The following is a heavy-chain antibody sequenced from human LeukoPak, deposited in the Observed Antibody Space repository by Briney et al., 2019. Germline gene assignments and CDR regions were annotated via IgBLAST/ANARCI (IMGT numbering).Heavy chain of an antibody. V-gene: IGHV3-15*01. J-gene: IGHJ4*02. D-gene: IGHD6-19*01. CDR1: GFIFSRAW. CDR3: TPDLPSGWSDFDY. Sequence: GGSLRLSCAASGFIFSRAWMSWVRQAPRKGREWVGRIKSEAAGWTTNYAAPVQVTFTISRHDSGNSLNLQMDILKTEDTAVYFGTPDLPSGWSDFDYWGQGSLVTVSS. CDR2: IKSEAAGWTT.